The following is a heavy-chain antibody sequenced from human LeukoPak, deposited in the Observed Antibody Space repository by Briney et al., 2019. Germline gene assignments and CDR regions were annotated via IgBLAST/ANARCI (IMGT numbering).Heavy chain of an antibody. CDR1: GGSISSYY. CDR2: IYYSGST. D-gene: IGHD3-9*01. Sequence: PSETLSLTCTVSGGSISSYYWSWIRQPPGKGLEWIGYIYYSGSTNYNPSLKSRVTISVDTSKNQFSLKLSSVTAADTAVYYCARVGSLARPLRYFDWSGPFDYWGQGTLVTVSS. J-gene: IGHJ4*02. CDR3: ARVGSLARPLRYFDWSGPFDY. V-gene: IGHV4-59*01.